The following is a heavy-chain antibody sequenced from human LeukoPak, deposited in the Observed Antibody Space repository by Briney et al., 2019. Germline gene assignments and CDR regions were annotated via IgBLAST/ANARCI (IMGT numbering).Heavy chain of an antibody. CDR2: NYYSGST. Sequence: SQTLSLTCTVSGGSISSGGYYWSWIRQHPGKGLEWIGYNYYSGSTYYNPSLKSRVTISVDTSKNQFSLKLSSVTAADTAVYYCARAPPGGRMRWGYATYRYFDYWGQGTLVTVSS. V-gene: IGHV4-31*03. J-gene: IGHJ4*02. CDR3: ARAPPGGRMRWGYATYRYFDY. CDR1: GGSISSGGYY. D-gene: IGHD5-24*01.